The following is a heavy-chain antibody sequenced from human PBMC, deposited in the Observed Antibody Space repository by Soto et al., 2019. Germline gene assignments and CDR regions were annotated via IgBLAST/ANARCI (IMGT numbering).Heavy chain of an antibody. J-gene: IGHJ3*02. CDR1: GFTFSGSA. D-gene: IGHD3-3*01. Sequence: GGSLRLSCAASGFTFSGSAMHWVRQASGKGLEWVGRIRSKANSYATAYAASVKGRFTISRDDSKNTAYLQMNSLKTEDTAVYYCTRLRYYDFWSGYSELDDAFDIWGQGTMVTVSS. V-gene: IGHV3-73*01. CDR3: TRLRYYDFWSGYSELDDAFDI. CDR2: IRSKANSYAT.